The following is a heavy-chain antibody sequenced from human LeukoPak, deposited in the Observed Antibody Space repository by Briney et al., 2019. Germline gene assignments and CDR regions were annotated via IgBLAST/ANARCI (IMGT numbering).Heavy chain of an antibody. CDR3: ARNGRVPSLLGYYYYGMDV. CDR1: GGSFSGYY. Sequence: PSETLSLTCAVYGGSFSGYYWSWIRQPPGKGLEWIGEINHSGSTNYNPSLKSRVTISVDTSKNQFSLKLSSVTAADTAVYCCARNGRVPSLLGYYYYGMDVWGQGTTVTVSS. J-gene: IGHJ6*02. D-gene: IGHD3-16*01. V-gene: IGHV4-34*01. CDR2: INHSGST.